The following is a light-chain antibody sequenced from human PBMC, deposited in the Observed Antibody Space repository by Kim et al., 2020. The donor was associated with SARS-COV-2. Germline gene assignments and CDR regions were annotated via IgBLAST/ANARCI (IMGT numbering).Light chain of an antibody. J-gene: IGLJ2*01. V-gene: IGLV2-14*03. Sequence: GQSITISCTGTSGDVGGYNYVSWYQQHPGNAPKLMIYDVTNRPSGVSNRFSGSKSGNTASLTISGLQAEDEADYYCSSYTSSSTLVFGGGTQLTVL. CDR2: DVT. CDR3: SSYTSSSTLV. CDR1: SGDVGGYNY.